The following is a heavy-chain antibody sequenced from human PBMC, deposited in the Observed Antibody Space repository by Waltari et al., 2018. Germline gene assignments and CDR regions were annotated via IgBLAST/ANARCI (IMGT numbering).Heavy chain of an antibody. Sequence: QVQLVQSGAEVKKPGASVKVSCKASGYTFTGYYMHWVRQAPGQGLEWMGWINPKRGGTYYGQKFQGRVTMTRDTSISTAYMELSRLRSDDTAVYYCASPAGPDDPFDIWGRGTMVTVSS. CDR1: GYTFTGYY. CDR2: INPKRGGT. D-gene: IGHD3-10*01. V-gene: IGHV1-2*02. CDR3: ASPAGPDDPFDI. J-gene: IGHJ3*02.